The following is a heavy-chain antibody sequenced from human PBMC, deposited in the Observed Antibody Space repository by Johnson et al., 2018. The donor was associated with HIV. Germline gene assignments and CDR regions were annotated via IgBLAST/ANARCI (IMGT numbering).Heavy chain of an antibody. J-gene: IGHJ3*02. CDR1: GFTFSSYW. Sequence: VQLVESGGGLVQPGGSLRLSCAASGFTFSSYWMHWVRQAPGKGLEWVGFIRSKAYGGTTEYAASVKGRLTISRDDSKSIAYLQMNSLKTEDTAVYYCTRESPVSSGWYLSAFDIWGQGTMVTVSS. CDR2: IRSKAYGGTT. CDR3: TRESPVSSGWYLSAFDI. V-gene: IGHV3-49*04. D-gene: IGHD6-19*01.